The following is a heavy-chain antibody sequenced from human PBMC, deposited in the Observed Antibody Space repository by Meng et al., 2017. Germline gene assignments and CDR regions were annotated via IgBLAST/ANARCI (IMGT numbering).Heavy chain of an antibody. J-gene: IGHJ4*02. D-gene: IGHD4-17*01. CDR3: ARDVGGDYETLFDY. V-gene: IGHV4-61*01. CDR1: GGSVGSGNYY. Sequence: QGVLQESGPGLVRPSETRSLTCTVSGGSVGSGNYYWSWIRQPPGKGLEWIGYIVYSGSTTYNPSLKTRVTISVDTSKNQFSLKLTSVTAADTAVYFCARDVGGDYETLFDYWGQGTLVTVSS. CDR2: IVYSGST.